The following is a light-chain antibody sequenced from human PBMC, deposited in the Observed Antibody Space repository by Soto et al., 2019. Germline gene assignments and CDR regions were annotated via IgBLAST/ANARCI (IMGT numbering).Light chain of an antibody. J-gene: IGKJ3*01. CDR3: QQYYSYPFT. CDR2: AAS. Sequence: AIRMTQSPSSFSASTGDRVTITCRASQGISSYLAWYQQKPGKAPKLLIYAASTLQSGVPSMFSGSGSGTDFTLTISCLQSEDFATYYGQQYYSYPFTFGPGTKVDIK. V-gene: IGKV1-8*01. CDR1: QGISSY.